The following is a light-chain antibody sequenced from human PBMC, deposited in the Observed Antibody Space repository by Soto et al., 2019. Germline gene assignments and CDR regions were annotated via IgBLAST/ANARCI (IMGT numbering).Light chain of an antibody. CDR1: QSISSY. J-gene: IGKJ1*01. CDR3: QQSYSTPPWT. V-gene: IGKV1-39*01. Sequence: DILMTQSPSSLSASVGDRVTITCRASQSISSYLNLYQQKPGKAPKLLIYAASSLQSGVPSRFSGRGSGTDFTLTISSLQPEDFATYYCQQSYSTPPWTFGQGTKGEIK. CDR2: AAS.